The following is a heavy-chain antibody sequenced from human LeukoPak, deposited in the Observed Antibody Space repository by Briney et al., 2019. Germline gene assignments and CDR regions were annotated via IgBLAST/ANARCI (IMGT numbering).Heavy chain of an antibody. Sequence: SVKVSCKASVGTFSSYAISWVRQAPGQGLEWMGRIIPILGIANYAQKFQGRVTITADKSTSTAYMELSSLRSEDTAVYYCARDTMVRGVIGPFDIWGQGTMVTVSS. D-gene: IGHD3-10*01. J-gene: IGHJ3*02. V-gene: IGHV1-69*04. CDR3: ARDTMVRGVIGPFDI. CDR2: IIPILGIA. CDR1: VGTFSSYA.